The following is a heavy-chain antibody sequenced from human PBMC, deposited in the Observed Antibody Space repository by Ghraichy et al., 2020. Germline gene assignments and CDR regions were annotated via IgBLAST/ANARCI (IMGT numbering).Heavy chain of an antibody. Sequence: SETLSLTCSVSGGSMSSSSYYWGWIRQPPGKGLEWIGSIYYSGSTYYNPSLKSRVTISVDTSKNQFSLKLSSVTAADTAVYYCSGSGSYYNFDYWGQGTLVTVSS. CDR1: GGSMSSSSYY. CDR3: SGSGSYYNFDY. CDR2: IYYSGST. V-gene: IGHV4-39*01. D-gene: IGHD3-10*01. J-gene: IGHJ4*02.